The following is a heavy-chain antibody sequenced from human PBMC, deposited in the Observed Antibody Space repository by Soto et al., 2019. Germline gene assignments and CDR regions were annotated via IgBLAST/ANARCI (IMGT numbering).Heavy chain of an antibody. D-gene: IGHD3-22*01. CDR1: GGSISSGGYS. Sequence: QLQLQESGSGLVKPSQTLYLTCAVSGGSISSGGYSWSWIRQPPGKGLEWIGYIYHSGSTYYNPSHKSRVTISVDRSKNQFSLKLSAVTAADTAVYYCARYPYDSRWFEPWGQGTLVTVSS. V-gene: IGHV4-30-2*01. J-gene: IGHJ5*02. CDR2: IYHSGST. CDR3: ARYPYDSRWFEP.